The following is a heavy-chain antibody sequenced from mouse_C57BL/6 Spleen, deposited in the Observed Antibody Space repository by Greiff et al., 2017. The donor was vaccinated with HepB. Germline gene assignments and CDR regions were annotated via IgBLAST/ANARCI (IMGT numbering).Heavy chain of an antibody. CDR2: IYPRSGNT. Sequence: VQLQQSGAELARPGASVKLSCKASGYTFTSYGISWVKQRTGQGLEWIGEIYPRSGNTYYNEKFKGKATLTAYKSSSTAYMELRSLTSEDSAVYFCARAYSLYYAMDYWGQGTSVTVSS. V-gene: IGHV1-81*01. CDR1: GYTFTSYG. CDR3: ARAYSLYYAMDY. J-gene: IGHJ4*01. D-gene: IGHD2-10*01.